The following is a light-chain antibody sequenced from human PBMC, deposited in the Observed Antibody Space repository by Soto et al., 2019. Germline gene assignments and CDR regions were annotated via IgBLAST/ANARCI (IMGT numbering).Light chain of an antibody. CDR1: QDISSA. CDR2: DAS. J-gene: IGKJ4*01. V-gene: IGKV1D-13*01. Sequence: AIQLTQSPSSLSASVGERVTITCRASQDISSALAWYQQKPGKAPKLLIYDASGLESGVPSRFSGSGSGTDFTLTISSLQPEDFAAYYCQRYNNWPLTFGGGTKV. CDR3: QRYNNWPLT.